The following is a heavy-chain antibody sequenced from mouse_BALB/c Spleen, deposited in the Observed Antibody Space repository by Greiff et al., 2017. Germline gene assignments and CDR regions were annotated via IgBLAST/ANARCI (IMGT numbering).Heavy chain of an antibody. J-gene: IGHJ2*01. D-gene: IGHD1-1*01. V-gene: IGHV3-2*02. CDR1: GYSITSDYA. CDR3: ARTDYGSSYVFDY. Sequence: DVKLVESGPGLVKPSQSLSLTCTVTGYSITSDYAWNWIRQFPGNKLEWMGYISYSGSTSYNPSLKSRISITRDTSKNQFFLQLNSVTTEDTATYYCARTDYGSSYVFDYWGQGTTLTVSS. CDR2: ISYSGST.